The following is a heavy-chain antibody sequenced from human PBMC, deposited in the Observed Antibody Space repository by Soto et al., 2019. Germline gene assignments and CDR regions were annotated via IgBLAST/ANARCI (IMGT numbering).Heavy chain of an antibody. Sequence: VQLVQSGAEVKKPGASVKVSCKASGYTFTSYGISWVRQAPGQGLEWMGWISAYNGNTNYAQKLQGRVTMTTDTSTSTAYMELRSLRSDDTAVYYCARASYSSSWYSLGNYYYYYGMDVWGQGTTVTVSS. D-gene: IGHD6-13*01. CDR2: ISAYNGNT. CDR1: GYTFTSYG. CDR3: ARASYSSSWYSLGNYYYYYGMDV. J-gene: IGHJ6*02. V-gene: IGHV1-18*01.